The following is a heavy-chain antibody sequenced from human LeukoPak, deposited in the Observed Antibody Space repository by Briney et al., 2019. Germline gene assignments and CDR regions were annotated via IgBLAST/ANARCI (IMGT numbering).Heavy chain of an antibody. D-gene: IGHD6-13*01. CDR2: VSGSGDRM. CDR3: AKAAAAPGFDF. CDR1: GFTSSSYA. V-gene: IGHV3-23*01. Sequence: SGGSLRLSCAASGFTSSSYALNWVRQAPGKGLEWVATVSGSGDRMYHADSVKGRFTISRDNSKNTIYLQMNSRRAEDTALYYCAKAAAAPGFDFWGQGTLVTVSS. J-gene: IGHJ4*02.